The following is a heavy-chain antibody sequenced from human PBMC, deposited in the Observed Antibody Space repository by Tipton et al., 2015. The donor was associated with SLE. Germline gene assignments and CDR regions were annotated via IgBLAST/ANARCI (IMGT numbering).Heavy chain of an antibody. CDR3: ARKEEYGSGWYNWFDP. V-gene: IGHV4-59*08. Sequence: TLSLTCNVSGGSINTYYWSWIRQPPGKGLEWIGYIHYSGSTYYNPSLKSRVTISVDTSKNQFSLNLRSVTAADTAIYYCARKEEYGSGWYNWFDPWGQGTLVIVSS. CDR2: IHYSGST. D-gene: IGHD6-19*01. J-gene: IGHJ5*02. CDR1: GGSINTYY.